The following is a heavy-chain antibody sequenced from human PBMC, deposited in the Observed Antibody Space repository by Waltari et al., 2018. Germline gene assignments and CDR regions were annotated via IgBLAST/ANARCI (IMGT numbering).Heavy chain of an antibody. CDR2: IHHSASP. CDR1: GYSISSGYY. CDR3: ARYGHWFDP. D-gene: IGHD4-17*01. V-gene: IGHV4-38-2*01. J-gene: IGHJ5*02. Sequence: QVQLQESGPGLVKPSETLSLTCAVSGYSISSGYYWGWIRQPPGKGLEYIGSIHHSASPYYNPSLKGRVTISVDTSKNQFSLKLISVTAADTAVYYCARYGHWFDPWGQGTLVTVSS.